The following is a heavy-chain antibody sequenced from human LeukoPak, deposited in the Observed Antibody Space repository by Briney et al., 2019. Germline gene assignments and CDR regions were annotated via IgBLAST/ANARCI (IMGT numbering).Heavy chain of an antibody. D-gene: IGHD3-10*01. Sequence: PSQTLSLTCAVSGGSISSGGYSWSWIRQPPGKGLEWIGYIYHSGSTYYNPSLKSRVTISVDRSKNQFSLKLSSVTAADTAVYYCASGRDYYGSGSYYYGMDVWGQGTTVTVSS. CDR3: ASGRDYYGSGSYYYGMDV. V-gene: IGHV4-30-2*01. CDR1: GGSISSGGYS. CDR2: IYHSGST. J-gene: IGHJ6*02.